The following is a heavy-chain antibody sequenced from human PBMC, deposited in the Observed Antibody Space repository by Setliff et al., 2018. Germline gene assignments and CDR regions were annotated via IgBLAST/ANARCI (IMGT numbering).Heavy chain of an antibody. J-gene: IGHJ4*02. D-gene: IGHD6-19*01. CDR2: ISDSGGNT. CDR3: AKCGRFAPSGWFQYVDS. Sequence: PGGSLRLSCAASGFTFSSYAMSWVRQAPGKGLEWVSVISDSGGNTHYADSVKGRFTISRDNSKNTLSLQMDNLRAEDTATYYCAKCGRFAPSGWFQYVDSWAQGTLVTVSS. CDR1: GFTFSSYA. V-gene: IGHV3-23*01.